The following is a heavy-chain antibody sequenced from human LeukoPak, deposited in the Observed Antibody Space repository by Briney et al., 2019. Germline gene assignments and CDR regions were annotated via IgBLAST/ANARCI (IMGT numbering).Heavy chain of an antibody. D-gene: IGHD6-13*01. V-gene: IGHV5-51*01. CDR2: IYPGDSDT. Sequence: GEPLKISCKGSGYSFTSYWIGWVRQMPGKGLEWMGIIYPGDSDTRYSPSFQGQVTISADKSISTAYLQWSSLKASDTAMYYCARFGSSPLAYYGMDVWGQGTTVTVSS. CDR3: ARFGSSPLAYYGMDV. CDR1: GYSFTSYW. J-gene: IGHJ6*02.